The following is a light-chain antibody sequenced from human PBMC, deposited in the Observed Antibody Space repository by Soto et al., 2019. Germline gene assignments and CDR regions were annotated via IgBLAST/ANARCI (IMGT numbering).Light chain of an antibody. Sequence: ELVLTQSTGTLSLSPGERATLSCRATQSVNSSYLDWYQQKPGQAPRPLIDGASSRSIGIPDRFSVSGSGTDFTLTISKLETEYFAVDYCQQYGSSTSTFGQGTKVEIK. CDR3: QQYGSSTST. V-gene: IGKV3-20*01. J-gene: IGKJ1*01. CDR1: QSVNSSY. CDR2: GAS.